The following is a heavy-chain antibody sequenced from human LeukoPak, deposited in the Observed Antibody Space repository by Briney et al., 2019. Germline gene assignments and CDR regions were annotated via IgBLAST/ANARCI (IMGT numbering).Heavy chain of an antibody. D-gene: IGHD3-16*01. CDR1: GFTLNAYS. CDR2: IRSRDGIV. J-gene: IGHJ3*02. CDR3: VRDYVYAFDI. Sequence: GGSLRLSCVASGFTLNAYSMNWARQAPGKGLEWISYIRSRDGIVSYADSVKGRSTISTDTAKSSLFLQMNGLSADDTAVYYCVRDYVYAFDIWGQGTMVTVSS. V-gene: IGHV3-48*01.